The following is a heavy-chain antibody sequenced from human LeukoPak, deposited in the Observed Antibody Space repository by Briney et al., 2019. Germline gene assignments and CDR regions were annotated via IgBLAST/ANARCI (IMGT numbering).Heavy chain of an antibody. Sequence: GGSVRLSCAASGLTFSSYNMNWVRQAPGKGLEWVSSISSTASYIFYADSVKGRFTISRDNAKNSLNLQMNSLRVEDTAVYYCARGGGMRSWYDFDYWGQGTLVTVSS. V-gene: IGHV3-21*01. CDR1: GLTFSSYN. CDR3: ARGGGMRSWYDFDY. D-gene: IGHD6-13*01. CDR2: ISSTASYI. J-gene: IGHJ4*02.